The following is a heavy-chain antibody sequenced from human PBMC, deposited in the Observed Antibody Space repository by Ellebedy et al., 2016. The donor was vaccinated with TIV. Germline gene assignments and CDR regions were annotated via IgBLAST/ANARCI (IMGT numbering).Heavy chain of an antibody. CDR2: ISSSSDYI. D-gene: IGHD1-14*01. Sequence: GGSLRLSCAASGFIFSSYTMNWVRQAPGKGLEWVASISSSSDYIYYADSLKGRLTISRDNAMNSLFLQMTSLRAEDTAVYYCARAEMDWGQGTLVTVSS. J-gene: IGHJ4*02. CDR1: GFIFSSYT. CDR3: ARAEMD. V-gene: IGHV3-21*01.